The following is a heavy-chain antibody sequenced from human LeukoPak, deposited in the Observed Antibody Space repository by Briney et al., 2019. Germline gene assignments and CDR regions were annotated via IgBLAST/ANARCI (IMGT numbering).Heavy chain of an antibody. CDR1: GGSISSSSYY. CDR2: IYYSGST. D-gene: IGHD3-22*01. V-gene: IGHV4-39*01. J-gene: IGHJ4*02. Sequence: SETLSLTCTVSGGSISSSSYYWGWIRQPPGKGLEWIGSIYYSGSTYYNPSLRSRVTISVDTSKNQFSLKLSSVTAADTAVYYCARLTDYYDSSHSNFDYWGRGTLVTVSS. CDR3: ARLTDYYDSSHSNFDY.